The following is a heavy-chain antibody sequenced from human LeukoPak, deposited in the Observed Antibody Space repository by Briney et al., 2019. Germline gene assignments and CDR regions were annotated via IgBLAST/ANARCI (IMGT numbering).Heavy chain of an antibody. CDR3: AKYGDTRIITGAGHFDF. J-gene: IGHJ4*02. Sequence: GGSLRLSCAASGFTFSSYAMSWVRQAPGKGREWVSGIRAGGGSTYYADSVKGRFTISRDNSKNTLYLQLHSLTAEDTAVYYCAKYGDTRIITGAGHFDFWGQGTLVTVSS. CDR2: IRAGGGST. V-gene: IGHV3-23*01. D-gene: IGHD4-17*01. CDR1: GFTFSSYA.